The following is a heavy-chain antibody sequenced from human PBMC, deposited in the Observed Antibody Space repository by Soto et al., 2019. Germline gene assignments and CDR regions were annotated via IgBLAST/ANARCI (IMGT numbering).Heavy chain of an antibody. CDR2: IKQDGSEK. J-gene: IGHJ6*02. CDR1: GFTFSSYW. Sequence: GGSLRLSCAASGFTFSSYWMSWVRQAPGKGLEWVANIKQDGSEKYYVDSVKGRFTISRDNAKNSLYLQMNSLRAEDTAVYYCARSLDYSNYYYYGMDVWGQGTMVTVSS. CDR3: ARSLDYSNYYYYGMDV. D-gene: IGHD4-4*01. V-gene: IGHV3-7*01.